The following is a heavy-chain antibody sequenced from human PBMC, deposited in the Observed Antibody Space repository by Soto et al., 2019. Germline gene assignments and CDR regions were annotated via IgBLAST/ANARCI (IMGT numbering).Heavy chain of an antibody. Sequence: GGSLRLSCAASGFTFSSYAMSWVRQAPGKGLEWVSAISGSGGSTYYADSVKGRFTISRDNSKNTLYLQMNSLRAEDTAVYYCAKDLGLVDTAMVRDYWGQGTLVTVSS. CDR1: GFTFSSYA. CDR3: AKDLGLVDTAMVRDY. J-gene: IGHJ4*02. D-gene: IGHD5-18*01. CDR2: ISGSGGST. V-gene: IGHV3-23*01.